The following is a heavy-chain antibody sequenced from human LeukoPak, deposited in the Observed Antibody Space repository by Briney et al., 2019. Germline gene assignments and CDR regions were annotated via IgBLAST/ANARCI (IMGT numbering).Heavy chain of an antibody. Sequence: SETLSLTCAVYGGSFSGYYWSWIRQPPGKGLEWIGEINHSGSTNYNPSLKSRVTISVDTSKNQFSLKLSSVTAADTAVYYCARGPRSFDYWGQGTLVTVSS. CDR1: GGSFSGYY. V-gene: IGHV4-34*01. CDR2: INHSGST. CDR3: ARGPRSFDY. J-gene: IGHJ4*02.